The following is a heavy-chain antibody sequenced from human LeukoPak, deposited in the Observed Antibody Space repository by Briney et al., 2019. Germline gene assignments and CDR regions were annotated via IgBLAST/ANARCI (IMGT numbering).Heavy chain of an antibody. Sequence: GRCLRLSCAVCGIILSRSWMQWARHAPRRGRVWVSRIISDGSNTIYAESMKARFTTSRETSKNTLYLQMNSLGVEDSAVYSCARAQSVTGPPTVEYWGQGTLVTVSS. D-gene: IGHD2-8*01. J-gene: IGHJ4*02. CDR2: IISDGSNT. V-gene: IGHV3-74*01. CDR1: GIILSRSW. CDR3: ARAQSVTGPPTVEY.